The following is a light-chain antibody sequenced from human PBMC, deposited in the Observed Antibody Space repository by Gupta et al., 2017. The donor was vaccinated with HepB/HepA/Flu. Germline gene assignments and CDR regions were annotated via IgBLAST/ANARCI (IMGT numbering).Light chain of an antibody. CDR2: VVN. V-gene: IGLV2-11*01. CDR1: SSDVGGYNF. Sequence: QSALTQPRSVSASPGQSVAISCTGTSSDVGGYNFVSWYHQHPDKAPKLMIYVVNKRPSGVPERFSGSKSGNTDSPTTSGLQAEDEADDDGYSYEGSYTIPAVFGGGTKLTVL. J-gene: IGLJ2*01. CDR3: YSYEGSYTIPAV.